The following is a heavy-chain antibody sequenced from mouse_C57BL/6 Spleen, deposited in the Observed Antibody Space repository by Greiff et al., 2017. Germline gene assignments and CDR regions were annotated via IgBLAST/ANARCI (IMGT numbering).Heavy chain of an antibody. CDR3: AKVYSKGFAY. V-gene: IGHV1-81*01. CDR1: GYTFTSYG. D-gene: IGHD2-5*01. J-gene: IGHJ3*01. Sequence: VQLQQSGAELARPGASVKLSCKASGYTFTSYGISWVKQRTGQGLEWIGEIYPRSGNTYYTEKFKGKATLTAYKSSSTAYMGLRSLTSEDSAVYFCAKVYSKGFAYWGQGTLVTVSA. CDR2: IYPRSGNT.